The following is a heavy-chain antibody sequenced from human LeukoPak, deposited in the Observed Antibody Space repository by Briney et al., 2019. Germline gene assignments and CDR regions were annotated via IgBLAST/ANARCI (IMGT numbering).Heavy chain of an antibody. V-gene: IGHV3-30-3*01. CDR3: ARDPNYVCYFCD. D-gene: IGHD2-21*01. CDR1: GFTFSTYV. J-gene: IGHJ4*02. CDR2: TSYDGSNE. Sequence: GSLRLSCAASGFTFSTYVMHWVRQAPGKGLEWVAVTSYDGSNENFADSVKGRFTISRDNSKKTLYLQMNSLIAEDTAVYYCARDPNYVCYFCDWGQGTLVTVSS.